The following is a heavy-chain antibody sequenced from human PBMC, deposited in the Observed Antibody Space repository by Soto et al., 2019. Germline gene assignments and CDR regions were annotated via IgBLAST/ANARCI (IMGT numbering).Heavy chain of an antibody. Sequence: ASVKVSCKASGYRFTSHDIHWVRQAPGQRLERMGWINVGNGNAKYSQKFQDRLTISVDTSKDQFSLKLKSATAADTAVYYCARHTGMIPPKKGFDMWGQGTMVTVSS. D-gene: IGHD3-16*01. V-gene: IGHV1-3*01. CDR3: ARHTGMIPPKKGFDM. CDR2: INVGNGNA. CDR1: GYRFTSHD. J-gene: IGHJ3*02.